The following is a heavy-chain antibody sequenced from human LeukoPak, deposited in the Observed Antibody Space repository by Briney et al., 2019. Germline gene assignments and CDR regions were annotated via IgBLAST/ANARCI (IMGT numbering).Heavy chain of an antibody. Sequence: TSETLSLTCTVSGGSINSYYWSWIRQPPGKGLEWIGYVFHSGSTNYNPSLKSRVTISVDTSKNQFSLKLTSVTAADTAVYYCARDSSGYYRIDYWGQGTLVTVSS. V-gene: IGHV4-59*08. D-gene: IGHD3-22*01. CDR3: ARDSSGYYRIDY. J-gene: IGHJ4*02. CDR2: VFHSGST. CDR1: GGSINSYY.